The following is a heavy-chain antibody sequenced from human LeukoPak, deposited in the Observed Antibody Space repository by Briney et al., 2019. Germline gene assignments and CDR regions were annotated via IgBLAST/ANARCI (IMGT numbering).Heavy chain of an antibody. V-gene: IGHV3-7*01. CDR2: IKQDGSEK. CDR3: ARDKIVGATLLDY. CDR1: GFTFSSYW. J-gene: IGHJ4*02. Sequence: PGGSLRLSCAASGFTFSSYWMSWVRQAPGKGLEWVANIKQDGSEKYYVDSVKGRFTISRDNAKNSLYLQMNSLRAEDTAVYYCARDKIVGATLLDYWGQGTLVTVSP. D-gene: IGHD1-26*01.